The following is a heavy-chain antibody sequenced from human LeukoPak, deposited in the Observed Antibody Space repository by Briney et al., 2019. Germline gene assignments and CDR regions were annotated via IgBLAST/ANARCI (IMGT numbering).Heavy chain of an antibody. CDR1: GGSISSYY. Sequence: SETLSLTCTVSGGSISSYYWSWIRQPPGKGLEWIGYIYYSGSTNYNPSLKSRVTISVDTSKNQFSLKLSSVTAADTAVYYCAISIGYYGDFPPGLQDVSGQGTTVT. CDR2: IYYSGST. J-gene: IGHJ6*02. CDR3: AISIGYYGDFPPGLQDV. D-gene: IGHD4-17*01. V-gene: IGHV4-59*08.